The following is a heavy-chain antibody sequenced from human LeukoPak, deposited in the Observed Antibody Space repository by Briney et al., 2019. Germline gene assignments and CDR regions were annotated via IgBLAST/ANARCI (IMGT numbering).Heavy chain of an antibody. CDR2: INPNSGGT. Sequence: ASVKVSCKASGYTFTGYYMHWVRHAPGQGLEWMGRINPNSGGTNYAQKFQGRVTMTRDTSISTAYMELSRLRSDDTAVYYCAMITMVRGVIITVPRPQTHSDYWGQGTLVTVSS. D-gene: IGHD3-10*01. J-gene: IGHJ4*02. CDR3: AMITMVRGVIITVPRPQTHSDY. V-gene: IGHV1-2*06. CDR1: GYTFTGYY.